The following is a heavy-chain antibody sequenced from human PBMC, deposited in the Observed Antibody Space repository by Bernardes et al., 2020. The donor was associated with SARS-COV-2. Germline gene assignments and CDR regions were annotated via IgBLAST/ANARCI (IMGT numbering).Heavy chain of an antibody. CDR2: INHSGST. Sequence: SETLSLTCAVYGGSFSGYYWSWIRQPPGKGLEWIGEINHSGSTNYNPSLKSRVTTSVDTSKNQFSLKLSSVTAADTAVSYCARGTTVTRFYYYYYGMDVWGQGTTVTVSS. CDR3: ARGTTVTRFYYYYYGMDV. D-gene: IGHD4-17*01. CDR1: GGSFSGYY. V-gene: IGHV4-34*01. J-gene: IGHJ6*02.